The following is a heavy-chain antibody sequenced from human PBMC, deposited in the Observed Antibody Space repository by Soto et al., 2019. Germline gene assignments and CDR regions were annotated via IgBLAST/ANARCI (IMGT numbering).Heavy chain of an antibody. D-gene: IGHD6-13*01. J-gene: IGHJ4*02. Sequence: GGSLRLSCAASGFTVSSNYMSWVRQAPGKGLEWVSVIYSGGSTYYADSVKGRFTISRDNSKNTLYLQMNSLRAEDTAVYYCARSRTFIAAADYWGQGTLVTVSS. CDR2: IYSGGST. CDR3: ARSRTFIAAADY. V-gene: IGHV3-66*01. CDR1: GFTVSSNY.